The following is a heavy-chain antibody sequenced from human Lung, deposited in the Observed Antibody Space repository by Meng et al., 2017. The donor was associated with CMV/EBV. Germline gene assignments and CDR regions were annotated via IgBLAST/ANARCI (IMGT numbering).Heavy chain of an antibody. CDR2: IFSNDEK. CDR1: GFPRSNARMG. D-gene: IGHD3-3*01. CDR3: ARGLADYDFWSGYYNYYGMDV. V-gene: IGHV2-26*01. Sequence: SGPTLVKPTETLTLTCTVSGFPRSNARMGVSWIRQPPGKALEWLAHIFSNDEKSYSTSLKSRLTISKDTSKSQVVITMTNMDPVDTATYYCARGLADYDFWSGYYNYYGMDVWGQGTTVTVSS. J-gene: IGHJ6*02.